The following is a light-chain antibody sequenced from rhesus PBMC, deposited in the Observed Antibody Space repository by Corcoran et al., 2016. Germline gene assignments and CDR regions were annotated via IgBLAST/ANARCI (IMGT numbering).Light chain of an antibody. CDR1: SNDVGGYDY. CDR3: SSYAGSNTYI. Sequence: QAALTQPPSVSGSPGQSVTISCTGTSNDVGGYDYVSWYQQHPDTAPKLMIYEVSKRPSGVSDRFSGSKSGNTASLTISGLQAEDEADYYCSSYAGSNTYIFGAGTRLTVL. CDR2: EVS. V-gene: IGLV2-23*01. J-gene: IGLJ1*01.